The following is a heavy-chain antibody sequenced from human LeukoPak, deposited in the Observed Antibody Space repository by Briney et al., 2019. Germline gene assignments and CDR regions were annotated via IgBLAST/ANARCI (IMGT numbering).Heavy chain of an antibody. CDR2: IHPSGNT. CDR3: AAVGYGMDV. CDR1: DGSISSYH. J-gene: IGHJ6*02. Sequence: SETLSLTCIVSDGSISSYHWSWIRQAPGKGLEWIGHIHPSGNTNYNPSLKSRVTMSLDTSKNQFSLKLSSVTAADTAVYYCAAVGYGMDVWGQGTTVTVSS. D-gene: IGHD1-26*01. V-gene: IGHV4-4*07.